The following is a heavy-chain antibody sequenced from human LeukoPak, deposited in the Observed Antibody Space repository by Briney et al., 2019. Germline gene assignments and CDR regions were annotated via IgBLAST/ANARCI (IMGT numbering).Heavy chain of an antibody. CDR3: ARVQPPYDSSGYSD. V-gene: IGHV3-11*04. CDR1: GFTFSDYY. D-gene: IGHD3-22*01. J-gene: IGHJ4*02. Sequence: GGFLRLSCAASGFTFSDYYMSWIRQAPGKGLEWVSYISSSGSTIYYADSVKGRFTISRDNAKNSLYLQMNSLRAEDTAVYYCARVQPPYDSSGYSDWGQGTLVTVSS. CDR2: ISSSGSTI.